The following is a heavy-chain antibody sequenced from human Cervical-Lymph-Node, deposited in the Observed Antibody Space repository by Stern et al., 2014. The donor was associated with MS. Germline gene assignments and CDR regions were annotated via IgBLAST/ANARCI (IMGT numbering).Heavy chain of an antibody. CDR2: ISPLFGTT. Sequence: VQLLESGAEVKRPGSSMKVSCKASGGSFSTIEISWVRQAPGQGLEWLGGISPLFGTTNYAQKVQGRVTIIADESTSTVNMELSSLRSEDTAVYYCVRDQGGIAASWGQGTLVTVSS. D-gene: IGHD6-13*01. CDR1: GGSFSTIE. V-gene: IGHV1-69*01. CDR3: VRDQGGIAAS. J-gene: IGHJ4*02.